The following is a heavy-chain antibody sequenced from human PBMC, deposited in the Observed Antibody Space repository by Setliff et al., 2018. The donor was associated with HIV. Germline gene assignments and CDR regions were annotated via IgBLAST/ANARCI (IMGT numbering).Heavy chain of an antibody. J-gene: IGHJ4*02. CDR1: GASVNSNNYY. CDR2: IHYSGTT. D-gene: IGHD5-12*01. Sequence: SETLSLTCTVSGASVNSNNYYWGWVRQPPGKGLEWIASIHYSGTTYYNPSLKSRVTISVDTSKNQFSLKLSSVTAADTAVYYCAFSKQMATMAFDYWGQGALVTVSS. V-gene: IGHV4-39*01. CDR3: AFSKQMATMAFDY.